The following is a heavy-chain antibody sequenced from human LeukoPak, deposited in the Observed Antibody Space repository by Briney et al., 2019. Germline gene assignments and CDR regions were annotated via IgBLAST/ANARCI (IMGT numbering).Heavy chain of an antibody. CDR1: GYTFTYYY. D-gene: IGHD3-10*01. J-gene: IGHJ5*02. CDR2: INPNSGGT. V-gene: IGHV1-2*02. Sequence: ASVKVSFKASGYTFTYYYIHWVRQAPGHGLDWMGLINPNSGGTNYAQKFQGRVTMTRDTSISTVYMDLTSLRSDDTAVFYCVRSPYGSGPNWFDPWGKGTLVTVSS. CDR3: VRSPYGSGPNWFDP.